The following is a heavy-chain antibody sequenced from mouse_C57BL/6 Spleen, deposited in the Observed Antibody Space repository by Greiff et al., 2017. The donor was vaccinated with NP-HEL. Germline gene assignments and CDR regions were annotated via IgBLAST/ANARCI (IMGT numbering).Heavy chain of an antibody. CDR3: ARSGYGSSRNYFDY. D-gene: IGHD1-1*01. Sequence: QVQLQQSGAELARPGASVKLSCNASGYTFTSYGISWVKQRTGQGLEWIGEIYPRSGNTYYNEKFKCKATLTADKSSSTAYMELRSLTSEDSAVYFCARSGYGSSRNYFDYWGQGTTLTVS. V-gene: IGHV1-81*01. J-gene: IGHJ2*01. CDR2: IYPRSGNT. CDR1: GYTFTSYG.